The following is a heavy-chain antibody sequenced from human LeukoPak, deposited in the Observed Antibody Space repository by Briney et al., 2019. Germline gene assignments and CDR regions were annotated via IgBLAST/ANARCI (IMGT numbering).Heavy chain of an antibody. CDR1: GFTFSNYW. CDR2: IKYDGSAT. Sequence: GGSLRLSSAASGFTFSNYWMHWNRQVPGKGLVWVSHIKYDGSATNYADSVKGRFTISRDNAKNTLYLQMNSLRAEDTAVYYCVSGSLQSGYNFDYWGQGALVTVSS. CDR3: VSGSLQSGYNFDY. D-gene: IGHD3-3*01. J-gene: IGHJ4*02. V-gene: IGHV3-74*01.